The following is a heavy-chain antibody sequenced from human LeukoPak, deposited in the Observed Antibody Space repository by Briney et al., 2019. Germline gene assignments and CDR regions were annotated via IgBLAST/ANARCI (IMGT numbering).Heavy chain of an antibody. CDR3: ARDPGRGGTGTSY. CDR2: ISSSSSYI. CDR1: GFTFSSYS. Sequence: GGSLRLSCAASGFTFSSYSMNWVRQAPGKGLEWVSSISSSSSYIYYADSVKGRFTISRDNAKNSLYLQMNSLRAEDTAVYYCARDPGRGGTGTSYWGQGTLVTVSS. J-gene: IGHJ4*02. V-gene: IGHV3-21*01. D-gene: IGHD1-7*01.